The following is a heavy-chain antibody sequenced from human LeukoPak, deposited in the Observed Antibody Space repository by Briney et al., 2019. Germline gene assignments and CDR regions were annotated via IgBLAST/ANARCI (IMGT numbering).Heavy chain of an antibody. D-gene: IGHD3-22*01. J-gene: IGHJ4*02. CDR3: AGLVGRYSSGLYYYYFDY. CDR2: MYLSGTT. CDR1: GDSINSLDL. Sequence: SETLSLTCTVSGDSINSLDLWSWVRQPPGKGLEWIGEMYLSGTTHSNPSVKSRVTISIDKSKNQFFLNLSSVTAADTAVYYCAGLVGRYSSGLYYYYFDYWGQGTLSPSPQ. V-gene: IGHV4-4*02.